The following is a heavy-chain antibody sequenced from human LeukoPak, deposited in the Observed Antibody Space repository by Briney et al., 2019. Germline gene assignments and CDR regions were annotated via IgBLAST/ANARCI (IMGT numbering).Heavy chain of an antibody. CDR1: GFTFSSYW. J-gene: IGHJ6*02. CDR2: INSDGSST. CDR3: ARVWNDFWSGYYPDV. D-gene: IGHD3-3*01. Sequence: EGSLRLSCAASGFTFSSYWMHWVRQAPGKGLVWVSRINSDGSSTSYADSVKGRFTISRDNAKNTLYLQMNSLRAEDTAVYYCARVWNDFWSGYYPDVWGQGTTVTVSS. V-gene: IGHV3-74*01.